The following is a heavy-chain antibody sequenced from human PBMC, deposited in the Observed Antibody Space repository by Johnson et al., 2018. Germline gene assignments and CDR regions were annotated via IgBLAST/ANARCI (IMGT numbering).Heavy chain of an antibody. CDR1: GFTFSFYS. Sequence: VQLVQSGGGLVKPGGSLRLSCAASGFTFSFYSMNWVRQAPGKGLEWVSSTTSSSSYIYYADSVKGRFTISRDNAKNSLDLQMNSLRAEDTAVYYCARDRAGGVYYYNSSGYYYWGQVTLVTVSS. CDR3: ARDRAGGVYYYNSSGYYY. CDR2: TTSSSSYI. D-gene: IGHD3-22*01. V-gene: IGHV3-21*04. J-gene: IGHJ4*02.